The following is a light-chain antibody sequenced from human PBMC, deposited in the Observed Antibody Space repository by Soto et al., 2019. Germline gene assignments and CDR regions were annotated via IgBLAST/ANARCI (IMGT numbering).Light chain of an antibody. CDR1: QSGRSNY. CDR2: DAS. CDR3: QQYGSSPLA. J-gene: IGKJ4*01. Sequence: EIVLTESPDTLPLPPGERATLSCRASQSGRSNYLAWYQQKPGQAPRFLIYDASSRATGIPDRSSGSGSGTDFTRTISRLETDDFAVYYCQQYGSSPLAFGGGTKVEIK. V-gene: IGKV3-20*01.